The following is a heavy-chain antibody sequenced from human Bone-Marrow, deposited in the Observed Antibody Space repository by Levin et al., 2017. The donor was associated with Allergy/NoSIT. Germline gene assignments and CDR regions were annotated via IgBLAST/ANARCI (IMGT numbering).Heavy chain of an antibody. V-gene: IGHV4-31*03. CDR3: ARGGGSGTYYLS. Sequence: SETLSLTCTVSGDSISNGGSYWTWIRQLPGTGLEWIGYIYYTGSTFYNPSLNSRLTISVDTSKNQFSLKLTSVTAADTALYYCARGGGSGTYYLSWGKGTTVTVSS. J-gene: IGHJ6*04. CDR2: IYYTGST. D-gene: IGHD3-10*01. CDR1: GDSISNGGSY.